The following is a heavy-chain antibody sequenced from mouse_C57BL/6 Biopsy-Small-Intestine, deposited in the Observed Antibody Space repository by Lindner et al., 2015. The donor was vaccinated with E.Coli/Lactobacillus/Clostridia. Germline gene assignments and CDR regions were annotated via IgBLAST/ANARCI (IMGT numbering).Heavy chain of an antibody. D-gene: IGHD1-1*01. CDR2: ISDGGTYT. V-gene: IGHV5-4*01. Sequence: QLQEVWGGLVKPGGSLTLSCAASGFTFSSSAMSWVRQTPEKRLEWVATISDGGTYTYYPDNVKGRFTISRDNAKNNLYLQMSSLKSEDTAIYYCVRPYGSSLDYWGQGTFLTVSS. CDR3: VRPYGSSLDY. J-gene: IGHJ2*02. CDR1: GFTFSSSA.